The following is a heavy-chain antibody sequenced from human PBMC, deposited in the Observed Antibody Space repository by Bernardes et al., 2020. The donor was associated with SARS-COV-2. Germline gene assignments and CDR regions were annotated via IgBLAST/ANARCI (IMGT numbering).Heavy chain of an antibody. Sequence: SETLSLTCTVSGCSISSYYWSWIRQPPGKGLEWIGYIYYSGSTNYNPSLKSRVTITVDTSKNQFSLKLSSVTASDTAVYYCARDEVYGGHYYGMDVWGHGTTVTVSS. CDR3: ARDEVYGGHYYGMDV. D-gene: IGHD4-17*01. V-gene: IGHV4-59*01. J-gene: IGHJ6*02. CDR2: IYYSGST. CDR1: GCSISSYY.